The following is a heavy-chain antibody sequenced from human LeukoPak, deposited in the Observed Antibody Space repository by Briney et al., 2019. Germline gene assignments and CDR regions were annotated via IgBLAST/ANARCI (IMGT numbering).Heavy chain of an antibody. D-gene: IGHD2-2*01. Sequence: PSETLSLTXTVSGGSISSYYWSWIRQPAGKGLEWIGRIYTSGSTNYNPSLKSRVTISVDTSKNQFSLKLSSVTAADTAVYYCARVGCSSTSCYGWFYYMDVWGKGTTVTVSS. CDR3: ARVGCSSTSCYGWFYYMDV. V-gene: IGHV4-4*07. J-gene: IGHJ6*03. CDR1: GGSISSYY. CDR2: IYTSGST.